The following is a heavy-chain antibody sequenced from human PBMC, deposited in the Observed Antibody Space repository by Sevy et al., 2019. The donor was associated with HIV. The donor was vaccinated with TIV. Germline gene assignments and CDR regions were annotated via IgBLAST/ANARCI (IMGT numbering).Heavy chain of an antibody. D-gene: IGHD2-21*02. J-gene: IGHJ4*02. CDR3: ARLNSGGGDCYYFDY. V-gene: IGHV3-30-3*01. CDR1: GFIFSHYA. CDR2: MSYVGGSE. Sequence: GGSLRLSCAASGFIFSHYAVHWVRQGPGKGLEWVAIMSYVGGSENYADSVKGRFTISRDNSKNTLFLQMNSLGPDDTAMYYCARLNSGGGDCYYFDYWGQGTLVTVSS.